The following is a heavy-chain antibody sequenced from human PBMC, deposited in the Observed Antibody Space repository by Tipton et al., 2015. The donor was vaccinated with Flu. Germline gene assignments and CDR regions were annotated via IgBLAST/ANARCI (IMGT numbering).Heavy chain of an antibody. Sequence: SLRLSCAASGFTFSSYGMHWVRQAPGKGLEWVAVIWYDGSNKYYADSVKGRFTISRDNSKNTLYLQMNSLRAEDTAVYYCARHGRENGDYGVDYWGQGTLVTVSS. J-gene: IGHJ4*02. CDR1: GFTFSSYG. V-gene: IGHV3-33*08. CDR2: IWYDGSNK. CDR3: ARHGRENGDYGVDY. D-gene: IGHD4-17*01.